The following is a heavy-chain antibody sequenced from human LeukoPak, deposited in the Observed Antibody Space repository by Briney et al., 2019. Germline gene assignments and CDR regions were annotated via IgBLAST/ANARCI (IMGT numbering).Heavy chain of an antibody. V-gene: IGHV1-46*01. CDR3: ARDRWELPYYFDY. D-gene: IGHD1-26*01. CDR1: GGTFSSYA. CDR2: LNSSGGST. J-gene: IGHJ4*02. Sequence: ASVKVSCKASGGTFSSYAISWVRQAPGQGLEWMGILNSSGGSTTYAQKFQGRITMTRDASTSTVYMELRSLRSEDTAVYYCARDRWELPYYFDYWGQGTLVTVSS.